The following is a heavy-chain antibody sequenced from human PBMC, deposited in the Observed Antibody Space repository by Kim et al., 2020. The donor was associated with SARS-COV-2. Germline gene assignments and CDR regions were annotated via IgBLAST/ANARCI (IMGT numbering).Heavy chain of an antibody. V-gene: IGHV4-31*03. CDR2: IYNSGST. Sequence: SETLSLTCTVSGGSYYWSWIRQSPGKGLEWIGYIYNSGSTYYNPSLKSRITISVDTSKNQFSLKLSSVTAADTAVYYCARGESLGNYNWFDPWGQGTLGT. D-gene: IGHD3-10*01. J-gene: IGHJ5*02. CDR1: GGSYY. CDR3: ARGESLGNYNWFDP.